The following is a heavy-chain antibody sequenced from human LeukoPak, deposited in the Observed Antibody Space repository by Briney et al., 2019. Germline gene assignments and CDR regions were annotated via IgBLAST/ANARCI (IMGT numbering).Heavy chain of an antibody. CDR3: ATGRGWDQTNSWLDA. V-gene: IGHV1-69*04. CDR1: GGTFSTYA. D-gene: IGHD1-26*01. J-gene: IGHJ5*02. CDR2: IIPMLGIA. Sequence: GASVKVSCKTSGGTFSTYAISWVRQAPGQGLELMGRIIPMLGIANYAQNFQGRVTITADKSTTTAYMELSSLRSEDTAVYYCATGRGWDQTNSWLDAWGQGTLVTVSS.